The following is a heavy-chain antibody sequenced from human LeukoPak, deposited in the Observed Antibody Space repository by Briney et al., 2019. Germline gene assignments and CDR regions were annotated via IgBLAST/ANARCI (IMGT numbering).Heavy chain of an antibody. V-gene: IGHV4-39*01. J-gene: IGHJ3*02. D-gene: IGHD4-17*01. CDR2: VYSSGTT. Sequence: SETLSLTCAVSGASISSSSYYWGWIRQSPGKGLEWIGSVYSSGTTYYNPSLTSRVSISVDTSKNQFSLKLRSVNAADTAVYYCATTTVHDAFDIWGQGTMVTVSS. CDR3: ATTTVHDAFDI. CDR1: GASISSSSYY.